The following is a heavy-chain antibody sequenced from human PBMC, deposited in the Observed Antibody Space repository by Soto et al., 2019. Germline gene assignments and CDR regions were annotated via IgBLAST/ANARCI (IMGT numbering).Heavy chain of an antibody. V-gene: IGHV3-23*01. CDR3: AKDVRVAATMHY. CDR1: GFTFRSYA. D-gene: IGHD1-26*01. CDR2: ISGSGGST. Sequence: EVQLLESGGGLVQPGGSLRLSCAASGFTFRSYAMRWVRQAPVKGLEWVSAISGSGGSTYYADSVKGRFTISRDNSKNTLYPQMNSLRAEDTAVYYCAKDVRVAATMHYWGQGTLVTVSS. J-gene: IGHJ4*02.